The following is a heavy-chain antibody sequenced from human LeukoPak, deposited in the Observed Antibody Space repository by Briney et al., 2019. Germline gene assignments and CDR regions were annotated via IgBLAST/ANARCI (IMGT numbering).Heavy chain of an antibody. CDR3: ARDPRKRDYGMDV. CDR1: GGSISAYC. J-gene: IGHJ6*02. Sequence: SETLSLTCTVSGGSISAYCWSWIRQPPGKGLEWIAYICNSGSTNYNPSLKSRVTISVDTSKNQFSLKLSSVTAADTAVYYCARDPRKRDYGMDVWGQGTTVTVSS. CDR2: ICNSGST. V-gene: IGHV4-59*01.